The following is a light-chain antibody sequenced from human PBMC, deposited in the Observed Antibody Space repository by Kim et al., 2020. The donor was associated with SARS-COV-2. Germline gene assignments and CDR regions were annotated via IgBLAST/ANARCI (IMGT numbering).Light chain of an antibody. CDR1: HSVSSSY. Sequence: EIVLTQSPVTVSLSPGDRASLSCRASHSVSSSYLAWYQQKPGQAPRLLIYGASSRATGIPDRFSGSGSRTDFTLTINRLEPEDVAVYYCQQYGSYPLTFGGGTKVDIK. V-gene: IGKV3-20*01. CDR2: GAS. CDR3: QQYGSYPLT. J-gene: IGKJ4*01.